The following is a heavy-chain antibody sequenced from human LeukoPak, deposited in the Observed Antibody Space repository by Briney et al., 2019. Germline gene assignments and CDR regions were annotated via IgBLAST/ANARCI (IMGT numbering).Heavy chain of an antibody. V-gene: IGHV3-30*01. D-gene: IGHD6-13*01. CDR2: SNK. CDR3: AKDSRRTIAAALPGWFDP. J-gene: IGHJ5*02. Sequence: SNKYYADSVKGRFTISRDNSKNTLYLQMNSLRAEDTAVYYCAKDSRRTIAAALPGWFDPWGQGTLVTVSS.